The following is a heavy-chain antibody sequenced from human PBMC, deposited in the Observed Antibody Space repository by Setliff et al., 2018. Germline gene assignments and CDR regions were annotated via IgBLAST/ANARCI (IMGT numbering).Heavy chain of an antibody. J-gene: IGHJ4*02. Sequence: PGGSLRLSCAASGFTFSSFWMAWVRQSPGRGLEWVANINQDGSGKYYVDSVEGRFTISRDNAKNSLSLQMNNLRTEDTAIYCCFGAGTCSYWGQGTLVTVSS. V-gene: IGHV3-7*01. CDR1: GFTFSSFW. D-gene: IGHD3-10*01. CDR3: FGAGTCSY. CDR2: INQDGSGK.